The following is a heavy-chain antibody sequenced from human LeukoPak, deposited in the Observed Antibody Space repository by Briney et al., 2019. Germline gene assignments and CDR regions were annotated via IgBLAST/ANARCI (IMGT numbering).Heavy chain of an antibody. CDR3: ARVRWVTVMVTGPYFDY. D-gene: IGHD5-18*01. J-gene: IGHJ4*02. CDR2: IYYSGST. Sequence: SETLSLTCTVSGGSISSYYWSWIRQPPGKGLEWIGYIYYSGSTNYNSSLKSRVTISVDTSKNQFSLKLSSVTAADTAVYYCARVRWVTVMVTGPYFDYWGQGTLVTVSS. CDR1: GGSISSYY. V-gene: IGHV4-59*01.